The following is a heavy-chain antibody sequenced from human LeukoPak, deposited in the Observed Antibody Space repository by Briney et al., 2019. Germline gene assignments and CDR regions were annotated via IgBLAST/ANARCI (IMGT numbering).Heavy chain of an antibody. Sequence: GGSLRLSRAASGFSFTNAWMNWVRQAPGKGLEWVGRIKSKTDGGTADYAAPVKGRFTISRDDSKKTLYLLMNSLNTEDTAAYYCTTKSSAYYDDRFDIWGQGTMVTVSS. CDR3: TTKSSAYYDDRFDI. V-gene: IGHV3-15*01. J-gene: IGHJ3*02. CDR1: GFSFTNAW. D-gene: IGHD3-22*01. CDR2: IKSKTDGGTA.